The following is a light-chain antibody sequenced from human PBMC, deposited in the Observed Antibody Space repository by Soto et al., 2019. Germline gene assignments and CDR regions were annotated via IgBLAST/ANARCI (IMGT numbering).Light chain of an antibody. CDR1: QTISSW. J-gene: IGKJ1*01. V-gene: IGKV1-5*03. CDR3: QHYNSYSEA. CDR2: KAS. Sequence: ILMTQTPSTLSGSVGDRVTITCRASQTISSWLAWYQQKPGKAPKLLIYKASTLKSGVPSRFSGSGSGTEFTLTISSLQPDDFATYYCQHYNSYSEAIGQGTKVDIK.